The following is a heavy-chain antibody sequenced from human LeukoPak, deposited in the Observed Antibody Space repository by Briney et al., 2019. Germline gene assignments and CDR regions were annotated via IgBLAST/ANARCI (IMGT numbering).Heavy chain of an antibody. D-gene: IGHD6-13*01. CDR1: GFTFSNYG. CDR2: IWYDGINK. J-gene: IGHJ4*02. Sequence: PGGSLRLSCAASGFTFSNYGMHWVRQAPGKGLEWVAVIWYDGINKFHADSVRGRFTISRDNSKNTVSLQMNSLRAEDTAVYYCTRERISGIAAFDYWGQGTLVTVSS. CDR3: TRERISGIAAFDY. V-gene: IGHV3-33*01.